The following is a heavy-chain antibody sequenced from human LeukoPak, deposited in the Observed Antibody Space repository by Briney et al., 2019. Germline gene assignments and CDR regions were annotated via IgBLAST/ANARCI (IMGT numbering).Heavy chain of an antibody. D-gene: IGHD6-19*01. CDR2: MNPNSGNT. CDR1: GYTFTSYD. J-gene: IGHJ4*02. V-gene: IGHV1-8*01. CDR3: ASQKGSYSSGWRPYDY. Sequence: ASVKVSCKASGYTFTSYDIKWVRQATGQGLEWMGWMNPNSGNTGYAQKFQGRVTMTRNTSISTAYMELSSLRSEDTAVYYCASQKGSYSSGWRPYDYWGQGTLVTVSS.